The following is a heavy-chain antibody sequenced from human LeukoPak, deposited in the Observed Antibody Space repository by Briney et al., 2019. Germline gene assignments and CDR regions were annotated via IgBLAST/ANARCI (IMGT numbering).Heavy chain of an antibody. CDR1: GGSFSGYY. Sequence: SETLSITCAVYGGSFSGYYWSWIRQPPGKGLEWIGEINHSGSTNYNPSLKSRVTISVDTSKNQFSLKLSSVTAADTAVYYCAIQNTVTTKAFDIWGQGTMVTVSS. CDR3: AIQNTVTTKAFDI. J-gene: IGHJ3*02. D-gene: IGHD4-17*01. V-gene: IGHV4-34*01. CDR2: INHSGST.